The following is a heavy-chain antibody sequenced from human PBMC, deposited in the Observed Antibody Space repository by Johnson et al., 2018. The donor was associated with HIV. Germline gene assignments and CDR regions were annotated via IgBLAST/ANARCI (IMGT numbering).Heavy chain of an antibody. J-gene: IGHJ3*02. D-gene: IGHD6-13*01. CDR3: ARDKGSWFDDAFDI. CDR2: ISYDGSNK. CDR1: GFTFSSYA. V-gene: IGHV3-30*04. Sequence: QVQLVESGGGLVQPGGSLRVSCAASGFTFSSYAMHWVRQAPGKGLEWVAVISYDGSNKYYADSVKGRFTISRDNSKNTLYLQMNSLKVEDTAVYYCARDKGSWFDDAFDIWGQGTMVTVSS.